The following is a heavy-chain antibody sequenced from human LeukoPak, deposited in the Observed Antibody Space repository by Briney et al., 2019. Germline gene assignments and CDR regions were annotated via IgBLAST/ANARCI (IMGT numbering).Heavy chain of an antibody. CDR1: GGSFSSYY. D-gene: IGHD5-18*01. V-gene: IGHV4-34*01. CDR3: ARRWGGYSYGPYYFDY. J-gene: IGHJ4*02. Sequence: SETLSLTCTVSGGSFSSYYWSWIRQPPGKGLEWIGEINHSGSTNYNPSLKSRVTISVDTSKNQFSLKLSSVTAADTAVYYCARRWGGYSYGPYYFDYWGQGTLVTVSS. CDR2: INHSGST.